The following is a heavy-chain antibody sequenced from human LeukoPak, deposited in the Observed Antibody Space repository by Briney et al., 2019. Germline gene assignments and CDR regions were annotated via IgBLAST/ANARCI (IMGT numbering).Heavy chain of an antibody. CDR1: GFTFSSYA. Sequence: GGSLRLSCAASGFTFSSYAMSWVRQAPGKGLEWVSDISGSGSSTYYADSVKGRFTISRDNSKNTLYLQMNSLRAEDTAVYYCAAYSSGSPTPDFWGRGTLVTVSS. CDR2: ISGSGSST. CDR3: AAYSSGSPTPDF. D-gene: IGHD3-22*01. V-gene: IGHV3-23*01. J-gene: IGHJ4*02.